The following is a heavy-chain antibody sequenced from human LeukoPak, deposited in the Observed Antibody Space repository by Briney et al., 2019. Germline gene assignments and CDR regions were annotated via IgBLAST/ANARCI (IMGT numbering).Heavy chain of an antibody. J-gene: IGHJ3*01. CDR3: AKRDSSV. CDR1: GFTFSNYA. CDR2: ISDTGGST. Sequence: GGSLRLSCAASGFTFSNYAMSWVRQAPGKGLEWVSSISDTGGSTYYADAVKGRFTISRDNSNNTLSLQMSSLRVEDTAIYYCAKRDSSVWGQGTMVTVSS. V-gene: IGHV3-23*01. D-gene: IGHD6-6*01.